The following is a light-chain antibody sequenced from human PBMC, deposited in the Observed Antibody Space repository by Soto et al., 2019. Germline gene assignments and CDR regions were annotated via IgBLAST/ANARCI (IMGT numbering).Light chain of an antibody. J-gene: IGKJ4*01. Sequence: DIQMTQSPSTLSASIGDRVTITCLASQSISSWLAWYQQKPGKAPKLLIYTASSLQSGVPSRFSGSGFGTDFTLTISSLQPEDFATYYCQHVNSYPLSFGGGTKVDIK. V-gene: IGKV1-12*01. CDR1: QSISSW. CDR3: QHVNSYPLS. CDR2: TAS.